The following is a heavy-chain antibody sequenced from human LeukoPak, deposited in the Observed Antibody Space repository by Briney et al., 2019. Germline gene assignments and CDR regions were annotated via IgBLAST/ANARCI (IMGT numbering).Heavy chain of an antibody. V-gene: IGHV3-64D*06. CDR3: VKDEGYCSSVSCSPSY. J-gene: IGHJ4*02. CDR1: GYDFRNYP. Sequence: GGSLRLSCAASGYDFRNYPMHWVRQAPGKGLEYVSAIGGNGDTTYYEDSVKGRVTISRDNSKNTLYLQLSSLRVEDTAVYYCVKDEGYCSSVSCSPSYWGQGTLVTVSS. D-gene: IGHD2-2*01. CDR2: IGGNGDTT.